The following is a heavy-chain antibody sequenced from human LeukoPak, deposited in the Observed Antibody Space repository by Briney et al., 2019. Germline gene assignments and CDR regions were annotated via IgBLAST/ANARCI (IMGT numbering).Heavy chain of an antibody. D-gene: IGHD1-26*01. V-gene: IGHV3-30*18. Sequence: GRSLRLSCAASGFTFSSYGMHWVRQAPGKGLEWVAVITYDGSNKYYADSVKGRFTISRDNSKNTLYLQMNSLRAEDTAVYYCAKTTIVGATIDYWGQGTLVTVSS. CDR1: GFTFSSYG. CDR3: AKTTIVGATIDY. J-gene: IGHJ4*02. CDR2: ITYDGSNK.